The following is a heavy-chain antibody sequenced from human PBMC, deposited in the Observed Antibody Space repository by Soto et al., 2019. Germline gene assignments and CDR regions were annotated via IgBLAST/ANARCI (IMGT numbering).Heavy chain of an antibody. D-gene: IGHD2-15*01. CDR2: IIPIFGTA. Sequence: QVQLVQSGAEVKKPGSSVKVSCKASGGTFSSYAISWVRQAPGQGLEWMGGIIPIFGTANYAQKFKGRVTITADESTSTAYMELSSLRSEDTAVYYCARPSGGIVVVVAAEGGMDVWGQGTTVTVSS. J-gene: IGHJ6*02. CDR3: ARPSGGIVVVVAAEGGMDV. CDR1: GGTFSSYA. V-gene: IGHV1-69*12.